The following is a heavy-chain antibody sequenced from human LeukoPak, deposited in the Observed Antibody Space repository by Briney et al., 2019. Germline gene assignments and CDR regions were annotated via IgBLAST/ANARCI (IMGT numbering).Heavy chain of an antibody. CDR3: ARSSDIYYFDQ. D-gene: IGHD3-3*02. Sequence: SETLSLTCTVSGGSISTHYWNWIRQAPGKGLEWLGYIYNIGRSNYSPSLRNRITMSLDTSTNQFPLKVSSLTAADTAVYYCARSSDIYYFDQWGQGTLVTVSS. J-gene: IGHJ4*02. CDR2: IYNIGRS. V-gene: IGHV4-59*11. CDR1: GGSISTHY.